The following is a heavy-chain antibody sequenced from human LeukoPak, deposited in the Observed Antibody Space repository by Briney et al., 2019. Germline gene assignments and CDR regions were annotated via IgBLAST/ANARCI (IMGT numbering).Heavy chain of an antibody. Sequence: GGSLRLSCAASGFTFSSYGMHWVRQAPGKGLEWVAFIRYDGSNKYYADSVKGRFTISRDNSKNTLYLQMNSLRAEDTAVYYCAKAQDFWSGTDAFDIWGQGTMVTVSS. J-gene: IGHJ3*02. CDR1: GFTFSSYG. D-gene: IGHD3-3*01. CDR2: IRYDGSNK. V-gene: IGHV3-30*02. CDR3: AKAQDFWSGTDAFDI.